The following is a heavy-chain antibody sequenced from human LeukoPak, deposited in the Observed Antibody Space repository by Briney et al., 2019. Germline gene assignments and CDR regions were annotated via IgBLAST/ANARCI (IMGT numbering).Heavy chain of an antibody. D-gene: IGHD3-9*01. V-gene: IGHV1-2*02. CDR3: ARDPGTVYYSNNLDH. Sequence: GASVKVSCKASGYTFTGYYMHWVRQAPGQGLEWMGWINPNNGDTKYAQKFLGRVTMTRDTSATTAYMELSRLRSDDTAVYYCARDPGTVYYSNNLDHWGQGTLVTVSS. J-gene: IGHJ4*02. CDR2: INPNNGDT. CDR1: GYTFTGYY.